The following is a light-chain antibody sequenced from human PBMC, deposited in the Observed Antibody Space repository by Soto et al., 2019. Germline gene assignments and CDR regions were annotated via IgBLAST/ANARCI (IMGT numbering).Light chain of an antibody. J-gene: IGKJ1*01. V-gene: IGKV1-5*01. CDR3: QQSYSTLWT. Sequence: DIQMTQSPSTLSASVGDRVTITCRASQSISSWLAWYQQKPGKAPKLLIYDVSSLESGVPSRFSGSGSGTEFTLTISSLQPEDFATYYCQQSYSTLWTFGQGTKVDIK. CDR1: QSISSW. CDR2: DVS.